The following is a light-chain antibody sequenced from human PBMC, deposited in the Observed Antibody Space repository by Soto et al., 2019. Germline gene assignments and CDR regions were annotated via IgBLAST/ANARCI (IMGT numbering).Light chain of an antibody. Sequence: QSVLTQPPSVSAAPGQRVTISCSGSRSNIGNNFVSWYQQFPGAAPRLLFYDNNKRPSGIPDRFSGSKSGTSATLGITGLQTGDEADYYCATWDHSLGVVVFGGGTKVTVL. CDR2: DNN. CDR1: RSNIGNNF. J-gene: IGLJ2*01. V-gene: IGLV1-51*01. CDR3: ATWDHSLGVVV.